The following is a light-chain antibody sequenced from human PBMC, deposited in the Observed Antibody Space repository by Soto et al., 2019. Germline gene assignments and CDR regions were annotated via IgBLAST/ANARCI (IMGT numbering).Light chain of an antibody. Sequence: EIVLTQSPATLSLSPGERATLSCRASQSISSYLAWYQQKPDQATRLLIYDASNRATGIPARFSGSGSGTDFTLTISSLEPEDFAVYYCHQRSTWPFTFGPWTKVDIK. J-gene: IGKJ3*01. CDR1: QSISSY. V-gene: IGKV3-11*01. CDR2: DAS. CDR3: HQRSTWPFT.